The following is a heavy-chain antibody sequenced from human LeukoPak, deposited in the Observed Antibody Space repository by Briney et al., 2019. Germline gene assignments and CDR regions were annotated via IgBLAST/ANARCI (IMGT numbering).Heavy chain of an antibody. J-gene: IGHJ2*01. V-gene: IGHV3-13*04. CDR2: IGTAGDT. Sequence: GGSLRLSCAASGFTFSSYDMHWVRQATGKGLEWVSAIGTAGDTYYPGSVKGRFTISRENAKNSLYLQMNSLRAGDTAVYYCARGLGYYDYVWGSYRSATSQNNFDLWGRGTLVTVS. CDR3: ARGLGYYDYVWGSYRSATSQNNFDL. CDR1: GFTFSSYD. D-gene: IGHD3-16*02.